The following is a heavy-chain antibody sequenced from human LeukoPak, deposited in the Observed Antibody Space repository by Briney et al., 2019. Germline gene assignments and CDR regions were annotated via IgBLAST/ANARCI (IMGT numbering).Heavy chain of an antibody. V-gene: IGHV3-21*01. CDR1: GFTFSSYS. D-gene: IGHD6-13*01. CDR2: ISSSSNYI. CDR3: ARDVEAMAAAGGGVDY. J-gene: IGHJ4*02. Sequence: GGSLRLSCAASGFTFSSYSMNWVRQAPGKGLEWVSSISSSSNYIYYADSAKGRFTISRDNAKNSLYLQMNSLRAEDTAVYYCARDVEAMAAAGGGVDYWGQGTLVTVSS.